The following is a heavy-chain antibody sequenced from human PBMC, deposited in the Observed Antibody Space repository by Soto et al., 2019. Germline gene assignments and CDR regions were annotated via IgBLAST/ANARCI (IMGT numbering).Heavy chain of an antibody. D-gene: IGHD3-10*01. CDR2: ISYDGILK. Sequence: XGSLRLSCAASGFTFSAFGMHWVRQAPGKGLEWVAIISYDGILKYYADSVKGRFTISRDTSKGALYLQMNSLRPEDTAVYYCAKDFKVSGGHYGSLNYYYGMDVWGQGTTVTVSS. J-gene: IGHJ6*02. CDR3: AKDFKVSGGHYGSLNYYYGMDV. CDR1: GFTFSAFG. V-gene: IGHV3-30*18.